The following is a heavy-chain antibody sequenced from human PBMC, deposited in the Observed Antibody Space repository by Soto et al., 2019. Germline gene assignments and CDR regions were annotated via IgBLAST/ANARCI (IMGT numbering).Heavy chain of an antibody. V-gene: IGHV1-2*04. CDR3: ARGGPDITLFGALDV. CDR2: INPNSGGT. Sequence: ASVKVSCKASGYTFTGYYMHWVRQAPGQGPEWMGWINPNSGGTNYAQKFQGWVTMTRDTSISTAYMELSRLRSDDTAVYYCARGGPDITLFGALDVWGQGTTVTVSS. J-gene: IGHJ6*02. CDR1: GYTFTGYY. D-gene: IGHD3-3*01.